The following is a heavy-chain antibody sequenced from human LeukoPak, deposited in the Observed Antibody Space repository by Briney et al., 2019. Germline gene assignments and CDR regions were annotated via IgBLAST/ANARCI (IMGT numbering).Heavy chain of an antibody. CDR2: FDPEDGET. Sequence: ASVKVSCTASGHTLSELAIHWVRQAPGKGLEWMGGFDPEDGETIYAQKFQGRVTMIEDTSTDIAYMELTSLRSEDTAVYFCATFASSYYFYWGQGTLVTVSS. V-gene: IGHV1-24*01. D-gene: IGHD3-10*01. CDR1: GHTLSELA. CDR3: ATFASSYYFY. J-gene: IGHJ4*02.